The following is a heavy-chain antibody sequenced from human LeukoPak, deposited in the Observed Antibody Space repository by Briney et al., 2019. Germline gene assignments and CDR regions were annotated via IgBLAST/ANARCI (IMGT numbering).Heavy chain of an antibody. J-gene: IGHJ4*02. CDR1: GFTFSNYE. Sequence: GGSLRLSCVASGFTFSNYEMNWVRQAPGKGREWVAYICDSGRTVYYADSVKGRFTISRDNAKNSVYLQMNNLRAEDTAVYYCARDRLGDYDHSGYYDKWGQGTLVTVSS. CDR2: ICDSGRTV. CDR3: ARDRLGDYDHSGYYDK. V-gene: IGHV3-48*03. D-gene: IGHD3-22*01.